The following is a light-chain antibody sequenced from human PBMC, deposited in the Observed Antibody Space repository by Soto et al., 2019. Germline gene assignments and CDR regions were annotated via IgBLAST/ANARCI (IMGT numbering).Light chain of an antibody. CDR1: QSVSSN. CDR3: QQYTNWPRT. CDR2: GAS. J-gene: IGKJ1*01. Sequence: EIVMTQSPATLSVSPGERATLSCRASQSVSSNLAWYQQKPGQAPRLLIYGASTRATGIPARFSGSGSGTECTLTISSLQSEDFAVYYCQQYTNWPRTFGQGTKVEIK. V-gene: IGKV3-15*01.